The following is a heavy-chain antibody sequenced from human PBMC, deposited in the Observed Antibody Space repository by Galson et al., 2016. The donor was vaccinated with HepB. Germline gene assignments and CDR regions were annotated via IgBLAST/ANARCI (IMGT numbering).Heavy chain of an antibody. CDR3: ANGPSSTAAIRGY. J-gene: IGHJ4*02. Sequence: SLRLSCAASGFTVSSNYMTWVRQPPGKGLECVSVIYSVGSTDYADSVKGRFTISRDNSKNTLYLQTNSLRAEDTAVYYCANGPSSTAAIRGYWGQGTLVTVSS. CDR1: GFTVSSNY. V-gene: IGHV3-53*03. CDR2: IYSVGST. D-gene: IGHD2-21*02.